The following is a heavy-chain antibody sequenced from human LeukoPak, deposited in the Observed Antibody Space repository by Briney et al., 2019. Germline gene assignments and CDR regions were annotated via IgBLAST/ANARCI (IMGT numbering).Heavy chain of an antibody. D-gene: IGHD2-15*01. V-gene: IGHV4-59*08. J-gene: IGHJ5*02. Sequence: PSETLSLTCTVSGGSISSYYWSWIRQPPGKGLEWIGYIYYIGSTKYNPSLRSRVTISVDTSKNQFSLKLSSVTAADTAVYYCAATDRCSGGSCYSLGFWFDPWGQGTLVTVSS. CDR3: AATDRCSGGSCYSLGFWFDP. CDR2: IYYIGST. CDR1: GGSISSYY.